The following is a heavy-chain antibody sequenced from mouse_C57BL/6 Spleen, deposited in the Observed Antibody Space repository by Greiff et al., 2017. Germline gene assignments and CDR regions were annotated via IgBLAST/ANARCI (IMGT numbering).Heavy chain of an antibody. Sequence: VQLQQSGAELVKPGASVKISCKASGYAFSSYWMNWVKQRPGKGLEWIGQIYPGDGDTNYNGKFKGKATLTADNSSSTAYMQLSSLTSEDSAVYVCASEGGYDEGDYFDYWGQGTTLTVSS. CDR2: IYPGDGDT. CDR1: GYAFSSYW. J-gene: IGHJ2*01. D-gene: IGHD2-2*01. CDR3: ASEGGYDEGDYFDY. V-gene: IGHV1-80*01.